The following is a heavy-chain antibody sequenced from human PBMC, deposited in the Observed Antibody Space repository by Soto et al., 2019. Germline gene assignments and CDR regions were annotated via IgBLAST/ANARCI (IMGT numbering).Heavy chain of an antibody. CDR2: IYYSGNT. CDR3: ARSGIAVAGRPYYYGMDV. D-gene: IGHD6-19*01. J-gene: IGHJ6*02. CDR1: GGSISSYY. Sequence: QVQLQESGPGLVKPSETLSLTCTVSGGSISSYYWSWIRQPPGKGLEWIGYIYYSGNTNYNPSLKGPVPILVNTSKNQFSLKLSSVSAADTAVYYCARSGIAVAGRPYYYGMDVWGQGTTVTVSS. V-gene: IGHV4-59*01.